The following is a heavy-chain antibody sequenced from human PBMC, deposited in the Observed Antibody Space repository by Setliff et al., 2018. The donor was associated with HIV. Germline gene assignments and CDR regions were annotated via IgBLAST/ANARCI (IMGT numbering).Heavy chain of an antibody. J-gene: IGHJ4*02. D-gene: IGHD3-10*01. Sequence: ASVKVSCKASEDTFNSYTIHWVRQTPGQGLEWMGRTIPVLSMSNFALKFQGRGSIFADKSTSTAYLELNGLTSEDTAIYYCATSFGSGVAPFDNWGQGTLVTVSS. CDR2: TIPVLSMS. V-gene: IGHV1-69*02. CDR3: ATSFGSGVAPFDN. CDR1: EDTFNSYT.